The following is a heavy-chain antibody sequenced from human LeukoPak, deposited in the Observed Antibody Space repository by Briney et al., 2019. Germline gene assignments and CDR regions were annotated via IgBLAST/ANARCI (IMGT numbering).Heavy chain of an antibody. J-gene: IGHJ6*03. V-gene: IGHV3-21*05. CDR2: ISSSSSDI. CDR1: GFAFSSYS. D-gene: IGHD2-15*01. Sequence: PGGSLRLSCAASGFAFSSYSMNCVRQAPGKGLEWVSYISSSSSDIYYADSVKGRFTISRDNAKNSLYLQMNSLRAEDTAVYYCAREAAGYYYYMDVWGKGTTVTVSS. CDR3: AREAAGYYYYMDV.